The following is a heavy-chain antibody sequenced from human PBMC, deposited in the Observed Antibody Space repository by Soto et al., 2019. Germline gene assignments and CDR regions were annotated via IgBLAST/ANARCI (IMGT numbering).Heavy chain of an antibody. V-gene: IGHV3-23*01. J-gene: IGHJ4*02. CDR1: EVSFSNYA. Sequence: SRKLACAASEVSFSNYAMSWVSQAPRKGLEWVSAISYGGGTTYYADSVKGRFTISRDNSKNTLYLQMNSLRAEDTAVYYCAKNPGSYYDSTGYHFDDWGQGTLVTSPQ. CDR3: AKNPGSYYDSTGYHFDD. CDR2: ISYGGGTT. D-gene: IGHD3-22*01.